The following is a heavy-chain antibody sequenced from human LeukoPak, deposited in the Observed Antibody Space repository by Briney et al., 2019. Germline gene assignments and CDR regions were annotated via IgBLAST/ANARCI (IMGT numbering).Heavy chain of an antibody. CDR1: GGSISSSSYY. Sequence: SETLSLTCTVSGGSISSSSYYWGWIRQPPGKGLEWIGSIYYSGSTYYNPSLKSRVTISVDTSKNQFSLKLSSVAAADTAVYYCVGEDGYKASTLDYWGQGTLVTVSS. J-gene: IGHJ4*02. D-gene: IGHD5-24*01. CDR2: IYYSGST. V-gene: IGHV4-39*01. CDR3: VGEDGYKASTLDY.